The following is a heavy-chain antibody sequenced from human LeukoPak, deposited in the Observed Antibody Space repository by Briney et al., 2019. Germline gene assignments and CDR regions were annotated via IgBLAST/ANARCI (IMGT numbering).Heavy chain of an antibody. CDR1: GFTFDDYA. D-gene: IGHD2-21*02. Sequence: PGRSLRLSCAASGFTFDDYAMHWVRQAPGKGLEWVSGISWNSGSIGYADSVKGRFTISRDNAKNSLYLQMNSLRAEDTALYYCVRGDRRDFWGQGTLVIVSS. CDR3: VRGDRRDF. J-gene: IGHJ4*02. CDR2: ISWNSGSI. V-gene: IGHV3-9*01.